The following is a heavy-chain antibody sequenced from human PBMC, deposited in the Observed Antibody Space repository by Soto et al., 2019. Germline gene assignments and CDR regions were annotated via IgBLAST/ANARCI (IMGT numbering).Heavy chain of an antibody. V-gene: IGHV3-7*05. Sequence: EVQLVESGGGLVQPGGSLRLSCAASGFTFSSYWMSWVRQAPGKGLEWVANIKQDGSEKYYVDSVKGRFTISRDNAKNSLYLQMNSLRAEDTAVYYCAREAQDWSYYYDSSGYYFNYWGQGTLVTVSS. CDR3: AREAQDWSYYYDSSGYYFNY. D-gene: IGHD3-22*01. CDR1: GFTFSSYW. CDR2: IKQDGSEK. J-gene: IGHJ4*02.